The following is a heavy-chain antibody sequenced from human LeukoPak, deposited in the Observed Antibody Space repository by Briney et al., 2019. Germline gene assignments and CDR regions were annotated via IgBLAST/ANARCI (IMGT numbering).Heavy chain of an antibody. D-gene: IGHD3-22*01. CDR3: VGAKQWLSFDI. Sequence: SETLSLTCAVSSDSISSSNWWSWVRQPPGKGLEWIGQIYHSGNTHYNPSLQSRVTISVDKSKNQFSLKLSSVTAADTAVYYCVGAKQWLSFDIWGQGTMVSVSS. V-gene: IGHV4-4*02. J-gene: IGHJ3*02. CDR2: IYHSGNT. CDR1: SDSISSSNW.